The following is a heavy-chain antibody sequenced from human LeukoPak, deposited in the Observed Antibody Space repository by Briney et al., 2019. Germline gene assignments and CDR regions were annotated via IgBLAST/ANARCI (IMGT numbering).Heavy chain of an antibody. V-gene: IGHV1-18*01. J-gene: IGHJ4*02. CDR2: ISAYNGNT. D-gene: IGHD4-17*01. CDR3: ARDRDYGDYNTQDLFVY. CDR1: GCTFTNYG. Sequence: ASVKVSCKASGCTFTNYGISWVRQAPGQGLEWMGWISAYNGNTNYAQKFQGRVTMTTDTSTSTAYMELRGLRSDNTAVYYCARDRDYGDYNTQDLFVYWGQGTLVTVSS.